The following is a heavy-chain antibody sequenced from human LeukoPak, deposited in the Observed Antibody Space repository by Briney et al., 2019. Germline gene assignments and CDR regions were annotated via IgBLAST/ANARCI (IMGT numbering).Heavy chain of an antibody. CDR2: INSDGSST. CDR1: GFTFSSYW. CDR3: ARGALGDFWSGYGPDYFDY. Sequence: GGSLRLSCAVSGFTFSSYWMHWVRQAPGKGLVWVSRINSDGSSTSYADSVKGRFTISRDNAKNTLYLQMNSLRAEDTAVYYCARGALGDFWSGYGPDYFDYWGQGTLVTVSS. V-gene: IGHV3-74*01. J-gene: IGHJ4*02. D-gene: IGHD3-3*01.